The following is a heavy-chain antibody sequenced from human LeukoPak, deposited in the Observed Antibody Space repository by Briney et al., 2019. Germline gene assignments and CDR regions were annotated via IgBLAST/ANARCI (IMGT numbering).Heavy chain of an antibody. CDR3: AKDGTGCGGDFCSDY. V-gene: IGHV3-23*01. D-gene: IGHD2-21*02. CDR1: GLTFSSYG. J-gene: IGHJ4*02. CDR2: ITYSGGNT. Sequence: GGSLRLSCAASGLTFSSYGMSWVREAPGKGLEWGSAITYSGGNTYYADSVKDRFTISRDNSKNTLYLQMNSLRAQDTGVYSCAKDGTGCGGDFCSDYWGQGTLVTVSS.